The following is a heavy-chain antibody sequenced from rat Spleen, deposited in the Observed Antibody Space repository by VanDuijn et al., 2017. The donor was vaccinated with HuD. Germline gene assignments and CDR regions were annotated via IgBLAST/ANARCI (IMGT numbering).Heavy chain of an antibody. CDR1: GFTFSDYY. D-gene: IGHD1-9*01. Sequence: EVQLAESGGGLVQPGRSLKLSCAASGFTFSDYYMAWIRQAPTKGLEWVASISPSGGSTYYRDAVKGRFTISRDNAKSTLSLQMDSLRSEDTATYYCARRHYGYTDYFDYWGQGVMVTVSS. J-gene: IGHJ2*01. CDR2: ISPSGGST. V-gene: IGHV5-25*01. CDR3: ARRHYGYTDYFDY.